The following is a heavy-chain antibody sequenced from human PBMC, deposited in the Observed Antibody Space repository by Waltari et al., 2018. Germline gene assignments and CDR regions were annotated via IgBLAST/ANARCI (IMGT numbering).Heavy chain of an antibody. CDR2: INAGNGNT. CDR3: ARDRELERLPTDY. CDR1: GYTFTSYA. Sequence: QVQLVQSGAEVKKPGASVKVSCKAFGYTFTSYAMHWVRQAPGQRLEWMGWINAGNGNTKYSQKFQGRVTITRDTSASTAYMELSSLRSEDTAVYYCARDRELERLPTDYWGQGTLVTVSS. J-gene: IGHJ4*02. V-gene: IGHV1-3*01. D-gene: IGHD1-1*01.